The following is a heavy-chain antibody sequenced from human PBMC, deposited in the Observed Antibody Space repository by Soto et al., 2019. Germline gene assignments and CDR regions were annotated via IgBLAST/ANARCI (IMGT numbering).Heavy chain of an antibody. Sequence: EVQLVESGGGLVQPGGSLRLSCAASGFSFSDHYMDWVRQAPGKGLEWVGLIRNRPNSYTTEYAASVKGRYTISRDDSKNSLYLQMNSLKTEDTVVYYCTRNKPSSWYFDLWGRGTLVTVSS. CDR2: IRNRPNSYTT. V-gene: IGHV3-72*01. J-gene: IGHJ2*01. CDR1: GFSFSDHY. D-gene: IGHD2-2*01. CDR3: TRNKPSSWYFDL.